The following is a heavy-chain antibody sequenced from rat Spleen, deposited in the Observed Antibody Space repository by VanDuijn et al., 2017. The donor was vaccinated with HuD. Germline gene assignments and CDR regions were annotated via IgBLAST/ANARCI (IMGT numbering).Heavy chain of an antibody. Sequence: EVQLVESDGGLVQPGRSLKLSCVASGFTFNNYWMTWIRQAPGKGLEWIASITNPGDSTYYLDSVKGRFTISRNNAKSTLYLQMSSLRSEDTATYYCSPLPGRNLAYWGQGVVVTVSS. CDR3: SPLPGRNLAY. CDR2: ITNPGDST. J-gene: IGHJ2*01. CDR1: GFTFNNYW. V-gene: IGHV5-31*01. D-gene: IGHD1-4*01.